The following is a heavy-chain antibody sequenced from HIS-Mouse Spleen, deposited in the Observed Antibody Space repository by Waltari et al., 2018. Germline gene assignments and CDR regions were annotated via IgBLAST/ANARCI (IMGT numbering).Heavy chain of an antibody. V-gene: IGHV4-39*07. D-gene: IGHD6-13*01. CDR2: IYYSGGT. J-gene: IGHJ2*01. CDR1: GGSISSNSYY. Sequence: QLQLQESGPGLVKPSETLSLTCTVSGGSISSNSYYWGWIRQPPGKGLEWIGSIYYSGGTYYNPSLKSRFTISVDTSKNQFSLKLRSVTAADTAVYYCAREIPYSSSWYDWYFDLWGRGTLVTVSS. CDR3: AREIPYSSSWYDWYFDL.